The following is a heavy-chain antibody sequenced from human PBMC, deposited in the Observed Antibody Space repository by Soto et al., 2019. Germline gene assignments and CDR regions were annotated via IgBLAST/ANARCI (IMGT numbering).Heavy chain of an antibody. V-gene: IGHV3-33*01. D-gene: IGHD6-6*01. CDR2: IWYDGSNK. CDR3: AGVIAARPHYYYYYGMDV. CDR1: GFTFSSYG. Sequence: PGGSLRLSCAASGFTFSSYGMHWVRQAPGKGLEWVAVIWYDGSNKYYADSVKGRFTISRDNSKNTLYLQMNSLRAEDTAVYYCAGVIAARPHYYYYYGMDVWGQGTTVTAP. J-gene: IGHJ6*02.